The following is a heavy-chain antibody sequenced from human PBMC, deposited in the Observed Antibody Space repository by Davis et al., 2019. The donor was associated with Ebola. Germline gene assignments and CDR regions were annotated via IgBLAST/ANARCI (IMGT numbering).Heavy chain of an antibody. V-gene: IGHV1-69*10. CDR2: IIPILGIA. J-gene: IGHJ4*02. D-gene: IGHD3-10*01. CDR3: ARDQLRDFYYYGSGSYTETDY. CDR1: GGTFISYA. Sequence: SVKVSCKASGGTFISYAISWVRQAPGQGLEWMGRIIPILGIANYAQKFQGRVTITADKSTSTAYMELSSLRSEDTAVYYCARDQLRDFYYYGSGSYTETDYWGQGTLVTVSS.